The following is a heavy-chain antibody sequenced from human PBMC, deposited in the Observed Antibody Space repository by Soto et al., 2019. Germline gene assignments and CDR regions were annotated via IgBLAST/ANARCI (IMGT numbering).Heavy chain of an antibody. CDR2: IYHSGST. CDR1: GGSISSGGYS. CDR3: AGSGYYHNSGMDV. V-gene: IGHV4-30-2*01. Sequence: QLQLQESGSGLVKPSQTLSLTCAVSGGSISSGGYSWSWIRQPPGKGLEWIGYIYHSGSTYYNPTLKMRATISADRSTSQFSLKLSSVTAADTAADDGAGSGYYHNSGMDVWGQGTTVTVSS. J-gene: IGHJ6*02. D-gene: IGHD3-22*01.